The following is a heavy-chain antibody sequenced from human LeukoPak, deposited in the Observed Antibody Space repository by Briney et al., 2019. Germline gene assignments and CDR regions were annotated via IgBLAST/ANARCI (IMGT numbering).Heavy chain of an antibody. V-gene: IGHV3-48*03. CDR3: ARLYY. J-gene: IGHJ4*02. CDR2: ISSGGGTI. Sequence: PGGSLRLSCAASGFTFSNYEMNWVRQAPGKGLEWVSYISSGGGTIYYADSVKGRFTTSRDNARNSLYLQMNSLRAEDTAVYYCARLYYWGQGALVTVSS. CDR1: GFTFSNYE.